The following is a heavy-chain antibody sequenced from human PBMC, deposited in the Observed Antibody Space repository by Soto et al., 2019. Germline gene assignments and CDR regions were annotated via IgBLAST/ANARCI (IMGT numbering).Heavy chain of an antibody. CDR2: IKEDGSEK. D-gene: IGHD2-15*01. J-gene: IGHJ4*02. CDR3: SRDVVVGAKALNY. V-gene: IGHV3-7*01. Sequence: GGSLRLSCAASGFTFSDYWMTWVRQAPGKGLEWVANIKEDGSEKHYVDSVKGRFTISRDNAKNSLYLQMNSLRVEDTAVYFCSRDVVVGAKALNYWGQGALVTVSS. CDR1: GFTFSDYW.